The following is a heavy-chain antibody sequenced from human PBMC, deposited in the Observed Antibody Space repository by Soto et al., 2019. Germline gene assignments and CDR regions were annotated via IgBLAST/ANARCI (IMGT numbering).Heavy chain of an antibody. CDR3: ARIVYSSSSVYYYGMDV. CDR1: GGSISSYY. J-gene: IGHJ6*02. V-gene: IGHV4-59*01. D-gene: IGHD6-6*01. CDR2: IYYSGST. Sequence: SETLSLTCTVSGGSISSYYWSWIRQPPGKGLEWIGYIYYSGSTNYNPSLKSRVTISVDTSKNQFSLKLSSVTAADTAVYYCARIVYSSSSVYYYGMDVWGQGTTVTVSS.